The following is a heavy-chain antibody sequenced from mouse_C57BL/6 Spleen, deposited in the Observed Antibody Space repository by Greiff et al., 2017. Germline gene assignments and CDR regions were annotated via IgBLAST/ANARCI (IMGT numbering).Heavy chain of an antibody. CDR2: IDPSDSYT. V-gene: IGHV1-50*01. Sequence: QVQLQQPGAELVKPGASVKLSCKASGYTFTSYWMQWVKQRPGQGLEWIGEIDPSDSYTNYNQKFKGKATLTVDTSSSTAYMQLSSLTSEDAAVYYCARYYGSSPHYPMDYWGQGTSVTVSS. D-gene: IGHD1-1*01. CDR1: GYTFTSYW. J-gene: IGHJ4*01. CDR3: ARYYGSSPHYPMDY.